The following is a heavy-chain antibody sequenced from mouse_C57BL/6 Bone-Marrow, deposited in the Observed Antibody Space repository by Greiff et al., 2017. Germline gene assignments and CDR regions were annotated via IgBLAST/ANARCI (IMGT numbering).Heavy chain of an antibody. V-gene: IGHV5-6*01. CDR1: GFTFSSYG. J-gene: IGHJ2*01. D-gene: IGHD1-1*01. CDR3: ARHENYYGGSGC. Sequence: EVKLMESGGDLVKPGGSLKLSCAASGFTFSSYGMSWVRQTPDKGLEWVANISSGGSYTYYPDSVKGRFTISTDNAKNTLYLQMSSLKSEDTAMYYCARHENYYGGSGCWGHGTTLTVSS. CDR2: ISSGGSYT.